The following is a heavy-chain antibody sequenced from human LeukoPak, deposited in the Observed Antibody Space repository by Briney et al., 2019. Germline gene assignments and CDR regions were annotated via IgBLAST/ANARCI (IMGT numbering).Heavy chain of an antibody. CDR3: ARVIADDSSGYCDSWQPYFDY. J-gene: IGHJ4*02. CDR2: IYSGGST. CDR1: GFTVSSNY. Sequence: GGSLRLSCAASGFTVSSNYMSWVRQPPGKGLEWVSGIYSGGSTYYADSVKGRFTISIHNSKNTLYLQMNSLRAEDTAVYYCARVIADDSSGYCDSWQPYFDYWRQPTLVTVCS. V-gene: IGHV3-53*04. D-gene: IGHD3-22*01.